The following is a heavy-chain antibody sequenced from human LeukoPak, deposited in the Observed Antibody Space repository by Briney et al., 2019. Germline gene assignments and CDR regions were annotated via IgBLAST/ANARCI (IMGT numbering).Heavy chain of an antibody. CDR1: GYMFNSYW. J-gene: IGHJ4*02. CDR2: IYPGDSDT. Sequence: GESLKISCXGSGYMFNSYWIGWVRQMPGKGPEWMRIIYPGDSDTRYSPSFQGHVTISVDKSIRTVYLQWRSLKASDSAIYYCASSLGYCSGGVYYNGVAFWGRGTPVTVSS. V-gene: IGHV5-51*01. CDR3: ASSLGYCSGGVYYNGVAF. D-gene: IGHD2-15*01.